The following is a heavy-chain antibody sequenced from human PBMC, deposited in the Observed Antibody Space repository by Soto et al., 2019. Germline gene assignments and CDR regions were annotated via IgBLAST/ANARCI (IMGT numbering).Heavy chain of an antibody. V-gene: IGHV4-30-2*01. D-gene: IGHD5-18*01. Sequence: SETLSLTCAVSGGSISSGGYSWSWIRQPPGKGLEWIGYMYHSGSTYYNPSLKSRVTISIGRSKNQFSLKLSSVKAADTAVYYCARIPDHWGQGILATVSS. J-gene: IGHJ4*02. CDR3: ARIPDH. CDR2: MYHSGST. CDR1: GGSISSGGYS.